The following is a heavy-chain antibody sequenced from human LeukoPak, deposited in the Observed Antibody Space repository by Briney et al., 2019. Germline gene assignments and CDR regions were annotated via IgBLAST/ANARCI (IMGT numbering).Heavy chain of an antibody. J-gene: IGHJ3*02. Sequence: GGSLRLSCAASGFTFSSYWMSWVRQAPGKGLEWVANIKQDGSEKYYVDSVKGRFTISRDNAKNSPYLQMNSLRAEDTAVYYCARVDVGFLEWLPNHAFDIWGQGTMVTVSS. CDR3: ARVDVGFLEWLPNHAFDI. CDR1: GFTFSSYW. CDR2: IKQDGSEK. V-gene: IGHV3-7*01. D-gene: IGHD3-3*01.